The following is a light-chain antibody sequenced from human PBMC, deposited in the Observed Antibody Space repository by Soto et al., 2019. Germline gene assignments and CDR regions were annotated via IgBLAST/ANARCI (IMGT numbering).Light chain of an antibody. CDR1: RSDVGAYNY. CDR2: EVT. V-gene: IGLV2-14*01. CDR3: SSFTSRFTFV. J-gene: IGLJ1*01. Sequence: HSVVTHPASVSGSPGQSIAISFTGTRSDVGAYNYVSWYQQHPGKAPKLMISEVTNRPSGVSDRFSGSKSGNTASLTISGLQAEEEADYYCSSFTSRFTFVFGTGTKVTVL.